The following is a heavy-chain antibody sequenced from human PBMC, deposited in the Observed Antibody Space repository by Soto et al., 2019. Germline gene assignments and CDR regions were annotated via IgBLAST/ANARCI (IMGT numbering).Heavy chain of an antibody. CDR1: GYTFTSYG. J-gene: IGHJ4*02. D-gene: IGHD6-19*01. CDR2: ISGHNGNT. V-gene: IGHV1-18*01. Sequence: QVQLVQSGAEVKKPGASVKVSCKASGYTFTSYGISWVRQAPGQGLEWLGWISGHNGNTNYAQKLQGRVTMTTDTSTSTAYVELRSLRSDDTAVYYCARDLAVGLVDYWGQGTLVTVSS. CDR3: ARDLAVGLVDY.